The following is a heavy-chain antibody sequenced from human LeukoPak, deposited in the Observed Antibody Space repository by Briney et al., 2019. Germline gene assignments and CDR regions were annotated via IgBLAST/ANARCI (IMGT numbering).Heavy chain of an antibody. V-gene: IGHV4-61*09. CDR1: GGSISSGSYY. J-gene: IGHJ5*02. CDR3: ARLTYCSSTSCRIPLESYSNYEGQRHNWFDP. Sequence: SETLSLTCTVSGGSISSGSYYWSWIRQPAGKGLEWIGHIYTSGSTNYNPSLKSRVTISVDTSKNQFSLKLRSVTAADTAVYYCARLTYCSSTSCRIPLESYSNYEGQRHNWFDPWGQGTLVTVSS. CDR2: IYTSGST. D-gene: IGHD2-2*01.